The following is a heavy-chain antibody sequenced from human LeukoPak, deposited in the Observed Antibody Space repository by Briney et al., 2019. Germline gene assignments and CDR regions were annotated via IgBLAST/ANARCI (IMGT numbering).Heavy chain of an antibody. CDR2: MNPSGST. Sequence: NTSETLSLTCAVYGGSFSGYYWTWIRQTPEKGLEWIGEMNPSGSTNYNPSLKSRVTISVDTSKNQFSLELSSVTAADTAVYYCARGRQDVTMIVVVMTAVSYYLDVWGKGTTVTVS. CDR3: ARGRQDVTMIVVVMTAVSYYLDV. CDR1: GGSFSGYY. V-gene: IGHV4-34*01. J-gene: IGHJ6*03. D-gene: IGHD3-22*01.